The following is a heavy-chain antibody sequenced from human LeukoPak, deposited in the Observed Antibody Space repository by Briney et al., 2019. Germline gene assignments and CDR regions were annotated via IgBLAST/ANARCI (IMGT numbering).Heavy chain of an antibody. V-gene: IGHV7-4-1*02. Sequence: ASVKVSCKVSGYTFTSYAMNWVRQAPGQGLEWMGWINTNTGNPTYAQGFTGRFVFSLDTSVSTAYLQISSLKAEDTAVYYCARSLPPLLLWFGELWPNLGWFDPWGQGTLVTVSS. CDR1: GYTFTSYA. CDR3: ARSLPPLLLWFGELWPNLGWFDP. CDR2: INTNTGNP. J-gene: IGHJ5*02. D-gene: IGHD3-10*01.